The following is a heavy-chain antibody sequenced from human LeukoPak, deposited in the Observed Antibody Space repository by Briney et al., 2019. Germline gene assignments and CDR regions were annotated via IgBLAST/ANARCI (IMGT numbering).Heavy chain of an antibody. Sequence: ASVKVSCKASGYTFTSYDINWVRQASGQGLEWMGWMNPDTGNTGYAQNFQGRVTMTRDTSIRTAYMELSSLTSEDTAVYYCARVDSSGDDNWFDPWGQGTLVTVSA. CDR3: ARVDSSGDDNWFDP. CDR1: GYTFTSYD. J-gene: IGHJ5*02. CDR2: MNPDTGNT. V-gene: IGHV1-8*01. D-gene: IGHD3-22*01.